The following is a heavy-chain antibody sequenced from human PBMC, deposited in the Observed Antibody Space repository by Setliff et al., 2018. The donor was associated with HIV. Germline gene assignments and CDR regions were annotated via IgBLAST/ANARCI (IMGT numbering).Heavy chain of an antibody. CDR3: ARGTTLNVVPDAFDI. CDR1: GYSISSGYY. CDR2: IYHAGNT. V-gene: IGHV4-38-2*02. J-gene: IGHJ3*02. D-gene: IGHD4-17*01. Sequence: PSETLSLTCTVTGYSISSGYYWAWIRQPPGEGLEWLGHIYHAGNTYYNPSLQSRVTISVDTSRNQISLRLNSLTAADTALSYSARGTTLNVVPDAFDIWGQGTMVTVSS.